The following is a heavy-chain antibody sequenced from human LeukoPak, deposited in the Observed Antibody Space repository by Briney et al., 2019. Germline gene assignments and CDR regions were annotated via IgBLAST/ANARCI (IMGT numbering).Heavy chain of an antibody. V-gene: IGHV1-69*04. CDR2: IIPILGIA. CDR1: GYTFTGYY. CDR3: ARDLGYYYDSSGGGAFDI. D-gene: IGHD3-22*01. Sequence: ASVKVSCKASGYTFTGYYMHWVRQAPGQGLEWMGRIIPILGIANYAQKFQGRVTITADKSASTAYMELSSLRSEDTAVYYCARDLGYYYDSSGGGAFDIWGQGTMVTVSS. J-gene: IGHJ3*02.